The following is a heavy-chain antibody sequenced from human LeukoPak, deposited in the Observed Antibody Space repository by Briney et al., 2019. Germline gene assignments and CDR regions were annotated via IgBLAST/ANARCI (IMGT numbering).Heavy chain of an antibody. V-gene: IGHV3-30*18. Sequence: GGSLRLFCAACGFPFSSYGMHWVRQAPGKGLEWVAVISYDGSNKYYADSVKGRFTISRDNSKNTLYLQMNSLRAEDTAVYYCAKAVSQQLVGDYFDYWGQGTLVTVSS. CDR3: AKAVSQQLVGDYFDY. CDR1: GFPFSSYG. D-gene: IGHD6-13*01. J-gene: IGHJ4*02. CDR2: ISYDGSNK.